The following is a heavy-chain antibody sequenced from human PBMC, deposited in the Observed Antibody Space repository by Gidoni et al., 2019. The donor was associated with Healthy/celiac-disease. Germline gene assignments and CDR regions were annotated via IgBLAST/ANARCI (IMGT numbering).Heavy chain of an antibody. V-gene: IGHV4-39*01. CDR3: ARLAEKQWLVPPYYYYGMDV. Sequence: QLQLQESGPGLVKPSETLSLTCTVSGGSISSSSYYWGWIRQPPGKGLEWIGSIYYSGSTYYNPSLKSRVTISVDTSKNQFSLKLSSVTAADTAVYYCARLAEKQWLVPPYYYYGMDVWGQGTTVTVSS. CDR2: IYYSGST. CDR1: GGSISSSSYY. J-gene: IGHJ6*02. D-gene: IGHD6-19*01.